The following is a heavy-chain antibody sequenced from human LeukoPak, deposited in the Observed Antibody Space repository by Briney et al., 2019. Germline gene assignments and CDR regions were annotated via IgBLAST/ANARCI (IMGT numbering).Heavy chain of an antibody. CDR1: EFTFSSYE. CDR3: AELGITMIGGV. D-gene: IGHD3-10*02. CDR2: ISSSGSTI. J-gene: IGHJ6*04. V-gene: IGHV3-48*03. Sequence: GGSLRLSCAASEFTFSSYEMNWVRQAPGKGLEWVSYISSSGSTIYYADSVKGRFTISRDNAKNSLYLQMSSLRAEDTAVYYCAELGITMIGGVWGKGTTVTISS.